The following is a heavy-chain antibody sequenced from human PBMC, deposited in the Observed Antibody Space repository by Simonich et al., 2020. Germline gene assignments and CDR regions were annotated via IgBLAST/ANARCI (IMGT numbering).Heavy chain of an antibody. V-gene: IGHV3-7*01. Sequence: EVQLVESGGGLVQPGGSLRLSCTASGFTFSSYWMSCVRQATVKGLEWVSNIKQDGSEKYYVDSVKGGFTISRDNAKNSLYLKMNSLRAEDTAVYYCARDGLGTAYYYYMDVWGKGTTVTVSS. CDR2: IKQDGSEK. D-gene: IGHD7-27*01. J-gene: IGHJ6*03. CDR3: ARDGLGTAYYYYMDV. CDR1: GFTFSSYW.